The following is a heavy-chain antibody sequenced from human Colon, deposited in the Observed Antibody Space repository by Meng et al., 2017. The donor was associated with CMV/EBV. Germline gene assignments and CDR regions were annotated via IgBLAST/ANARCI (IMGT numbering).Heavy chain of an antibody. J-gene: IGHJ6*02. Sequence: FSFSAHGMHWVRQAPGKGLEWVAFISFDGSHKYYEDSVKGRFTLSRDNPENTVYLQMNTLRDEDTAMYYCAKDRGYSDYSYYAMDVWGQGTTVTVSS. V-gene: IGHV3-30*18. D-gene: IGHD3-10*01. CDR1: FSFSAHG. CDR2: ISFDGSHK. CDR3: AKDRGYSDYSYYAMDV.